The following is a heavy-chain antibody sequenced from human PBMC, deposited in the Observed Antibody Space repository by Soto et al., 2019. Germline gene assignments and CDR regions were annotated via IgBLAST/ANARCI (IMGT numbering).Heavy chain of an antibody. Sequence: SVKVSCKASGGTFSSYAISWVRQAPGQGLEWMGGIIPIFGTANYAQKFQGRVTITADKSTSTAYMELSSLRSEDTAVYYCARDPLKYSSSSDWFDPWGQGTTVTVSS. CDR3: ARDPLKYSSSSDWFDP. CDR1: GGTFSSYA. CDR2: IIPIFGTA. V-gene: IGHV1-69*06. J-gene: IGHJ5*01. D-gene: IGHD6-6*01.